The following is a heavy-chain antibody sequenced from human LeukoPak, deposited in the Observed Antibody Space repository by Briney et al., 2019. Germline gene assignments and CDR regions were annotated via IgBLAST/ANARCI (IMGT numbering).Heavy chain of an antibody. D-gene: IGHD2-2*03. CDR1: GYTFTDYY. Sequence: ASVKVSCKASGYTFTDYYMHWMRQAPGQGPEWMGWINPNSGDTNYAQKFQGRVTMTGDTSISTAYMEVRSLTSDDTAVYYCARDGSLDYWGQGTRVTVSS. CDR3: ARDGSLDY. J-gene: IGHJ4*02. V-gene: IGHV1-2*02. CDR2: INPNSGDT.